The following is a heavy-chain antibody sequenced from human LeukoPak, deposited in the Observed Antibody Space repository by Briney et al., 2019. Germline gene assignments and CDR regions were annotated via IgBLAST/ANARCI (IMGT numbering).Heavy chain of an antibody. Sequence: SETPSLTCAVYGGSFSGYYWSWIRQPPGKGLEWIGEINHSGSTNYNPSLKSRVTISVDTSKNQFSLKLSSVTAADTAVYYCARGDSSSWTLYYYGMDVWGQGTTVTVSS. CDR3: ARGDSSSWTLYYYGMDV. J-gene: IGHJ6*02. D-gene: IGHD6-13*01. CDR1: GGSFSGYY. V-gene: IGHV4-34*01. CDR2: INHSGST.